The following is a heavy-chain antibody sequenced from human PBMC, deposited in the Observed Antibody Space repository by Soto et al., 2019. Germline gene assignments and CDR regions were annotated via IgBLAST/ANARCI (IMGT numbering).Heavy chain of an antibody. Sequence: PSETLSLTCTVSGGSTSSGGYYWSWIRQHPGKGLEWIGYIYYSGSTYYNPSLKSRVTISVDTSKNQFSLKLSSVTAADTAVYYCARALYNWMLLGYNWFDPWGQGTLVTVSS. CDR3: ARALYNWMLLGYNWFDP. CDR2: IYYSGST. D-gene: IGHD1-20*01. V-gene: IGHV4-31*03. CDR1: GGSTSSGGYY. J-gene: IGHJ5*02.